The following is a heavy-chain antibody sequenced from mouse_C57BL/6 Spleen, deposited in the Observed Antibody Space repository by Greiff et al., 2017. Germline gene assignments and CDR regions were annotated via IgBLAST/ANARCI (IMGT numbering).Heavy chain of an antibody. V-gene: IGHV1-50*01. CDR3: ARGYDGYYVRFDY. D-gene: IGHD2-3*01. CDR1: GYTFTSYW. Sequence: QVQLQQPGAELVKPGASVKLSCKASGYTFTSYWMQWVKQRPGQGLEWIGEIDPSDSYTNSNQKFKGKATLTVDTSSSTAYMQLRSLTSEDSAVYYCARGYDGYYVRFDYWGQGTTLTVSS. CDR2: IDPSDSYT. J-gene: IGHJ2*01.